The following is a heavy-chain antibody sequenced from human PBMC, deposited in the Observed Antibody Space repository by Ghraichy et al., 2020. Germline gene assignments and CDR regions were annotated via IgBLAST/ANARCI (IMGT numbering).Heavy chain of an antibody. V-gene: IGHV4-59*08. J-gene: IGHJ4*02. Sequence: SETLSLTCTVSGGSITTYYWSWIRQPPGKGLEWIGYIYYSGSTNYNPSLKSRVTISVDTSKNQFSLKLSSVTAADTAVYYCARQGGDNSGCHHIEHWGQGTLVTVSS. D-gene: IGHD3-22*01. CDR2: IYYSGST. CDR3: ARQGGDNSGCHHIEH. CDR1: GGSITTYY.